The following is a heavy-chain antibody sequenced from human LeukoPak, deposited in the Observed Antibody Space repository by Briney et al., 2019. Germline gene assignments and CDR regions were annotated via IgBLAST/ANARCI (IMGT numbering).Heavy chain of an antibody. Sequence: SETLSLTCTVSGYSISSGYYWGWIRQPPGKGLEWIGSIYHSGSTYYNPSLKSRVTISVDMSKNQFSLKLSSVTAADTAVYYCAREGVIFSSGPEYWGQGTLVTVSS. CDR1: GYSISSGYY. CDR2: IYHSGST. CDR3: AREGVIFSSGPEY. D-gene: IGHD6-19*01. J-gene: IGHJ4*02. V-gene: IGHV4-38-2*02.